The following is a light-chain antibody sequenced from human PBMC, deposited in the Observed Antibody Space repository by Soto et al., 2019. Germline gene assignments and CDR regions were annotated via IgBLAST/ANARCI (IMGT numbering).Light chain of an antibody. CDR3: QKYSSVPV. V-gene: IGKV1-27*01. Sequence: DIPMTQSPSSLSASVGDRVTITCRASQGINNYVAWYQQKPGKPPKLLIYAASTLQSGVPSRFSGSGSGTDFTLTINSLQPAHVATYSCQKYSSVPVFGPGTKVDIK. CDR1: QGINNY. J-gene: IGKJ3*01. CDR2: AAS.